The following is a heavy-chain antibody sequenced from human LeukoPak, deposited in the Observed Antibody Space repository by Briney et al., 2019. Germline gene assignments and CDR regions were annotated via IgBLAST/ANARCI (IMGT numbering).Heavy chain of an antibody. V-gene: IGHV1-18*01. CDR2: IGAYNGNT. CDR1: GYTFTSYG. D-gene: IGHD1-26*01. CDR3: AREVVGAIPFDY. J-gene: IGHJ4*02. Sequence: ASVKVSCKASGYTFTSYGISWVRQAPGQGLEWMGWIGAYNGNTNYAQKLQGRVTMTTDTSTSTAYMELRSLRSDDTAVYYCAREVVGAIPFDYWGQGTLVTVSS.